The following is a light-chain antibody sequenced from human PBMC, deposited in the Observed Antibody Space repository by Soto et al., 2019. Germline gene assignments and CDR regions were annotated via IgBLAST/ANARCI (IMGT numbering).Light chain of an antibody. CDR3: QQYRSYPWT. V-gene: IGKV1-5*03. CDR2: EAS. Sequence: DIQMTQSPSTLSASVGDRVTITCRASQSINDLLAWYQQKPGRAPNLLIYEASKLESGVPSRFTGSGSGTEFTLTIYSLHPDDFASYYCQQYRSYPWTFGQGTKVEIK. J-gene: IGKJ1*01. CDR1: QSINDL.